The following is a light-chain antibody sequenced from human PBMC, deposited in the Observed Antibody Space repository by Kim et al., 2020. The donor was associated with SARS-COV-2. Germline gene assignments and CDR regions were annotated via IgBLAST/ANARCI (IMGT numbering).Light chain of an antibody. CDR2: HDG. Sequence: SPDKTASISCAGHSLGDNYACGYQQKPGPTAVLFIYHDGRRPSGIPGRFSGSNASNTATLTSSGTQAVDEADYYCLAWNSSTASVVFGGGTQLTVL. CDR3: LAWNSSTASVV. CDR1: SLGDNY. V-gene: IGLV3-1*01. J-gene: IGLJ2*01.